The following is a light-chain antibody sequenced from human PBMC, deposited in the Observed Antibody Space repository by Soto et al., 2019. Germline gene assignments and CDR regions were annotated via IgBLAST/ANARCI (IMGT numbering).Light chain of an antibody. CDR1: QSVSRTY. V-gene: IGKV3-20*01. CDR3: QHYGGSPYT. CDR2: GSS. Sequence: EIVLTQSPGTLSLSPGERAALSCRASQSVSRTYVAWYQQKPGQAPRLLIFGSSNRATGTPDRFSVSGSGTGFTLTISRLEPEDFAVYYCQHYGGSPYTFGQGTKLEIK. J-gene: IGKJ2*01.